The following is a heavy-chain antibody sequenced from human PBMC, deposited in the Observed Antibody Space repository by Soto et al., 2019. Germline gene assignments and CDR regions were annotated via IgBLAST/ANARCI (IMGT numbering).Heavy chain of an antibody. CDR3: ARGITMVRGVGLFYFDY. J-gene: IGHJ4*02. CDR2: IDYSGST. CDR1: GGSISSGGYY. Sequence: QVQLQESGPGLVKPSQTLSLTCTVSGGSISSGGYYWNWIRQHPGKGLEWIGYIDYSGSTFSNPSLESRVTISVDTSKNQFSLKLSSVTAADTAVYYCARGITMVRGVGLFYFDYWGQGPLVTVSS. V-gene: IGHV4-31*03. D-gene: IGHD3-10*01.